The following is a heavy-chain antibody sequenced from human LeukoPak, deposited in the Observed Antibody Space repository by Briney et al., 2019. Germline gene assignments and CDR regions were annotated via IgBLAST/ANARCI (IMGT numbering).Heavy chain of an antibody. CDR1: GFTFSNSW. V-gene: IGHV3-20*04. J-gene: IGHJ4*02. D-gene: IGHD5-24*01. CDR3: VKDRGRNGWYGDY. CDR2: INWYGGST. Sequence: GGSLRLSCVASGFTFSNSWMHWVRQAPGNGLVWVSGINWYGGSTGYGDSVKGRFTISRDNAKNSLYLQMNSLRVEDTALYYCVKDRGRNGWYGDYWGQGTLVTVSS.